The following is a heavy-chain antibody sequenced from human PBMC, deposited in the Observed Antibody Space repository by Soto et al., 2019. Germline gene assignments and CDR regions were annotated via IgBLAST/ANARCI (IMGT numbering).Heavy chain of an antibody. D-gene: IGHD6-6*01. CDR3: ARCIAARFYWFDP. CDR2: INHSGST. V-gene: IGHV4-34*01. CDR1: GGSFSGYY. J-gene: IGHJ5*02. Sequence: PSETLSLTCAVYGGSFSGYYWSWIRQPPGKGLEWIGEINHSGSTNYNPSLKSRVTISVDTSKNQFSLKLSSVTAADTAVYYCARCIAARFYWFDPWGQGTLVTVSS.